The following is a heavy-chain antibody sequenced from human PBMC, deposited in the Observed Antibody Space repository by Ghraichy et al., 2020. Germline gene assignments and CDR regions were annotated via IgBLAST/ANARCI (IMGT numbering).Heavy chain of an antibody. CDR3: AIGYSSSWQYYYYYYYMDV. V-gene: IGHV1-8*01. CDR2: MNPNSGNT. CDR1: GYTFTSYD. D-gene: IGHD6-13*01. Sequence: ASVKVSCKASGYTFTSYDINWVRQATGQGLEWMGWMNPNSGNTGYAQKFQGRVTMTRNTSISTAYMELSSLRSEDTAVYYCAIGYSSSWQYYYYYYYMDVWGKGTTVTVSS. J-gene: IGHJ6*03.